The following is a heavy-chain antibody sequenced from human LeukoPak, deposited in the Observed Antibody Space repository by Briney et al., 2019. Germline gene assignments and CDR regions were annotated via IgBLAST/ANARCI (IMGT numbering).Heavy chain of an antibody. V-gene: IGHV3-64*01. J-gene: IGHJ4*02. Sequence: GGSLRLSCAASGFTFSNFPTHWVRQAPGKGLEYVSAISPNGGSTYYANSVRGRFTISRDNSKNTFYLQMDSLRADDMAVYYCVREEPAGSNDYWGQGTLVTVSS. CDR1: GFTFSNFP. CDR3: VREEPAGSNDY. CDR2: ISPNGGST. D-gene: IGHD1-14*01.